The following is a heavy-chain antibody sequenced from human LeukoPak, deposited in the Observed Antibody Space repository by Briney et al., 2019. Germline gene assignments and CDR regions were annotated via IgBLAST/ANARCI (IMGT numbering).Heavy chain of an antibody. V-gene: IGHV1-46*01. CDR3: ARARLGSSASADC. CDR2: INPSGGSA. Sequence: GASVKVSCKASGYTFTSHHKHWVRQAPGQGLEWMGIINPSGGSATYAQKFQGRVTMTRDTSTSTVYMEVSSLRSEDTAVYYCARARLGSSASADCWGQGTLVTVSS. CDR1: GYTFTSHH. D-gene: IGHD6-19*01. J-gene: IGHJ4*02.